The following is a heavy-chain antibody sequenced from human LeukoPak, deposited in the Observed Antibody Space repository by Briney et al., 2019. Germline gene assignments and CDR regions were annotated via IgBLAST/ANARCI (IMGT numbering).Heavy chain of an antibody. J-gene: IGHJ5*02. CDR1: GGSISTTTNT. Sequence: PSETLSLTCNVSGGSISTTTNTWGWAWIRQRPTKGPAWIGSTYYGGSPYYTSSLKSRVTISVDTSKNQLSLKLASLTTADTAGYYCASRPIVGSTGFYFDPWGPGTLVTVSS. CDR3: ASRPIVGSTGFYFDP. CDR2: TYYGGSP. D-gene: IGHD1-26*01. V-gene: IGHV4-39*01.